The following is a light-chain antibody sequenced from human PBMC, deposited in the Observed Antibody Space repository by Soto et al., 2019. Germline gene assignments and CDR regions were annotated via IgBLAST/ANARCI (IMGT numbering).Light chain of an antibody. CDR2: GAS. CDR1: QSVSSN. CDR3: QQYNNWPRK. J-gene: IGKJ1*01. Sequence: DKVLTQSPCTLSVSPGERASLSCMASQSVSSNLAWYQQKPGQAPRLLIYGASTRATDIPARFSGSGSGTEFTLTISSLQSEDFAVYYCQQYNNWPRKFGQGTKVDIK. V-gene: IGKV3-15*01.